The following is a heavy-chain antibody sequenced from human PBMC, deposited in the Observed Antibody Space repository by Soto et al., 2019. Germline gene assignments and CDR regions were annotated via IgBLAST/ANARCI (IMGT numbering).Heavy chain of an antibody. CDR1: GYIFTTNW. J-gene: IGHJ3*02. V-gene: IGHV5-51*01. D-gene: IGHD3-10*01. CDR2: IYPSDSDT. Sequence: GESLKISCKGSGYIFTTNWIGWVRQMPGKGLEWMGIIYPSDSDTRYSPSFQGQVTISADKSISTAYLQWSSLKASDTAMYYCARKPGTAFDIWGQGTMVTVSS. CDR3: ARKPGTAFDI.